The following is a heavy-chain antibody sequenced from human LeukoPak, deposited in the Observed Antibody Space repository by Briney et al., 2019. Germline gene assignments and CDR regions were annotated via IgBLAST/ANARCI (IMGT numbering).Heavy chain of an antibody. CDR2: IKSKTDGGTT. CDR1: GYSFSDAW. V-gene: IGHV3-15*01. J-gene: IGHJ1*01. D-gene: IGHD4-17*01. Sequence: GGSLRLSCAASGYSFSDAWMCWVRQAPGKGLEWVGRIKSKTDGGTTDYAAPVKGRFTISRDNSKNTLYLQMNSLRAEDTAVYYCARYGDYVGYFQHWGQGTLVTVSS. CDR3: ARYGDYVGYFQH.